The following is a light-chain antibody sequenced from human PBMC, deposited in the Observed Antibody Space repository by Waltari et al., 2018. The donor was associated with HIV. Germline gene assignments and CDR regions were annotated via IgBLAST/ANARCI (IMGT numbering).Light chain of an antibody. CDR3: ALWDDSLNGVL. CDR1: STNIGRNT. V-gene: IGLV1-44*01. J-gene: IGLJ2*01. Sequence: QSELSQPPSASGTPGQRVALSCSGSSTNIGRNTGNWYQQLPGTAPKLLIYSNNQRPSGVPDRFSGSKSGTSASLAITGLQSEDEADYYCALWDDSLNGVLFGGGTKLTVL. CDR2: SNN.